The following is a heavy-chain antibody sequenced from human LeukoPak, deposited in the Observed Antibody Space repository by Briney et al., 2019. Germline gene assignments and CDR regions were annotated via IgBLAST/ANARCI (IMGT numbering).Heavy chain of an antibody. CDR2: SSA. V-gene: IGHV3-23*01. CDR3: AKRDGRYFDS. CDR1: GFIFATSG. D-gene: IGHD5-24*01. Sequence: GGSLRLSCAASGFIFATSGMHWIRQAPGKGLEWLGSSAQHADSVKGRFTISRDNSNNTLFLQMNSLRAEDTAVYFCAKRDGRYFDSWGQGTLVTVSS. J-gene: IGHJ4*02.